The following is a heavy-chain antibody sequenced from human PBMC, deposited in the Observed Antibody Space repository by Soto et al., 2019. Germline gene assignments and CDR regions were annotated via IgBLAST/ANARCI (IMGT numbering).Heavy chain of an antibody. CDR1: GFAFMTYG. V-gene: IGHV3-23*01. D-gene: IGHD6-13*01. J-gene: IGHJ6*01. Sequence: PGGSLRLSCTASGFAFMTYGMNWVRQAPGKGLEWFGNINDRGCNTVYADSVKGRFTISRDNSRNTLTLQMNTLRADDTAIYYCAKAAKSAGSPSYYAMDVWGQGTTVTVSS. CDR3: AKAAKSAGSPSYYAMDV. CDR2: INDRGCNT.